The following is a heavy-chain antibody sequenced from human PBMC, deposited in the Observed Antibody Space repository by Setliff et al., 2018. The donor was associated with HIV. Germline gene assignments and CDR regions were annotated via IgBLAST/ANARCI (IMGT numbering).Heavy chain of an antibody. V-gene: IGHV1-8*02. D-gene: IGHD2-21*02. CDR2: MNPNSCNT. Sequence: ASVQVPCKASGSTFTGYYMHWVRQAPGQGLEWMGWMNPNSCNTGYAQKFLGRVTMTRNTSIRTAYMELRSLRSEDTAVYFCARVTPYCCGDCFDAFDIWGQGTMVTVSS. CDR1: GSTFTGYY. CDR3: ARVTPYCCGDCFDAFDI. J-gene: IGHJ3*02.